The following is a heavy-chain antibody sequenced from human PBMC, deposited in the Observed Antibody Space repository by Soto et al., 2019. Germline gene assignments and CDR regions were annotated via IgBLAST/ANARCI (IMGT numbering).Heavy chain of an antibody. J-gene: IGHJ4*02. CDR3: VSGVVVPTVYFDY. D-gene: IGHD2-2*01. CDR2: IYYSGST. V-gene: IGHV4-39*01. Sequence: SETLSLTCTVSGVSISSSSYYWGWIRQPPGKGLEWIGSIYYSGSTYYNPSLKSRVTISVDTSKNQSSLKLSSVTAADTAVYYCVSGVVVPTVYFDYWGQGALVTVSS. CDR1: GVSISSSSYY.